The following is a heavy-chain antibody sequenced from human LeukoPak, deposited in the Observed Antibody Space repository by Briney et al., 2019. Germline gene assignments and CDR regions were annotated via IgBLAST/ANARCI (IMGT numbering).Heavy chain of an antibody. J-gene: IGHJ4*02. CDR2: ISSSSSYT. CDR1: GFSFSDYY. Sequence: PGGSLRLSCAASGFSFSDYYMTWIRQAPGKGLEWVSYISSSSSYTVYADSVKGRFTISRDNSKNTLYLQMNSLRAEDTALYYCARARNDYDSNGFSFLDYWGQGTLVTVSS. D-gene: IGHD3-22*01. V-gene: IGHV3-11*06. CDR3: ARARNDYDSNGFSFLDY.